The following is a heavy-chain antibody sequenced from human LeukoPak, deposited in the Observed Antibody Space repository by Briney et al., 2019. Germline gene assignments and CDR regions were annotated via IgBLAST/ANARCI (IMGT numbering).Heavy chain of an antibody. V-gene: IGHV1-24*01. Sequence: ASVNVSCKVSGYTLTELSMHWVRQAPGKGLEWMGGFDPEDGETIYAQKFQGRVTMTEDTSTDTAYMELSSLRSEDTAVYYCATVVMTTPFEFDYWGQGTLVTVSS. CDR2: FDPEDGET. D-gene: IGHD4-11*01. CDR3: ATVVMTTPFEFDY. CDR1: GYTLTELS. J-gene: IGHJ4*02.